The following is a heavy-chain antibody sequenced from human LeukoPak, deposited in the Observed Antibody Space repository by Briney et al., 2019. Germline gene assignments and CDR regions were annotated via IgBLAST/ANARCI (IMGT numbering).Heavy chain of an antibody. V-gene: IGHV3-15*01. D-gene: IGHD2-2*01. Sequence: PGGSLRLSCAASGFTFSNAWMSWVRQAPGKGLEWVGRIKSKTDGGTTDYAAPVKGRFTISRDNSKDTLYLQMNSLRAEDTAVYYCARAQAVPAEPSAPPHWYFDLWGRGTLVTVSS. CDR2: IKSKTDGGTT. CDR1: GFTFSNAW. J-gene: IGHJ2*01. CDR3: ARAQAVPAEPSAPPHWYFDL.